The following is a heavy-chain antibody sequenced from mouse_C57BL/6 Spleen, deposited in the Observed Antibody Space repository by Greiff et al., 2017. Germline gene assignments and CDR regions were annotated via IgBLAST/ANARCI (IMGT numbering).Heavy chain of an antibody. Sequence: QVQLKQSGAELVKPGASVKLSCKASGYTFTSYWMHWVKQRPGQGLEWIGMIHPNSGSTNYNEKFKSKATLTVDKSSSTAYMQLSSLTSEDSAVYYCAGAPIYYEGAIGYWGQGTSVTVSS. CDR2: IHPNSGST. V-gene: IGHV1-64*01. CDR3: AGAPIYYEGAIGY. J-gene: IGHJ4*01. D-gene: IGHD2-4*01. CDR1: GYTFTSYW.